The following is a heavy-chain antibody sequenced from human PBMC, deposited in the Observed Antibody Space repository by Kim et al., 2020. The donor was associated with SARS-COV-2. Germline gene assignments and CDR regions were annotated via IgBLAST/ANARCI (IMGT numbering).Heavy chain of an antibody. CDR3: AKILTYYDILTGPNDY. J-gene: IGHJ4*02. CDR1: GFTFSSYG. D-gene: IGHD3-9*01. V-gene: IGHV3-30*18. CDR2: ISYDGSNK. Sequence: GGSLRLSCAASGFTFSSYGMHWVRQAPGKGLEWVAVISYDGSNKYYADSVKGRFTISRDNSKNTLYLQMNSLRAEDTAVYHCAKILTYYDILTGPNDYWGPGTLVTVPS.